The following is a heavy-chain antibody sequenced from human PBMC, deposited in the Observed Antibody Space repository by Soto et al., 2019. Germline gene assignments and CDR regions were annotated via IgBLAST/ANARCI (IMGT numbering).Heavy chain of an antibody. Sequence: SGPTLVNPTQTLTLTCTFSGFSLSTSGMRVSWIRQPPGKALEWLARIDWDDDKFYNTSLKTRLTISKDSSKNQVVLTMTNMDPVDTATYYCARMFHCSVGTCQFDYWGPGAPVTVST. V-gene: IGHV2-70*04. J-gene: IGHJ4*02. D-gene: IGHD2-15*01. CDR1: GFSLSTSGMR. CDR2: IDWDDDK. CDR3: ARMFHCSVGTCQFDY.